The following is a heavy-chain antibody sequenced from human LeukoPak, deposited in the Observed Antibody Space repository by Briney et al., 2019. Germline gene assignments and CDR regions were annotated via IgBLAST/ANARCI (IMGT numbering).Heavy chain of an antibody. D-gene: IGHD2-2*02. V-gene: IGHV3-23*01. Sequence: GGSLRLSCAASGFTFSSYAMSWVRQAPGKGLEWVSAISGSGGSTYYADSVKGRFTISRDNSKNTLYLQMNSLRAGGTAVYYCAKDGGGYCSSTSCYTTPDYWGQGTLVTVST. CDR2: ISGSGGST. CDR3: AKDGGGYCSSTSCYTTPDY. CDR1: GFTFSSYA. J-gene: IGHJ4*02.